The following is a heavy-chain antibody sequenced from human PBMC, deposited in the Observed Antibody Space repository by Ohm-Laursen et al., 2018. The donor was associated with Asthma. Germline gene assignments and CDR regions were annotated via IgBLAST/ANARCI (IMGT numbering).Heavy chain of an antibody. Sequence: SLRLSCAASGFTFSDYYMSWIRQAPGKGLEWVSFISSSGFTIYYADSVKGRFTISRDNAKNSLYLQMNSLRAEDTAVYYCAKDTGCSGGSCYVNWFDPWGQGTLVTVSS. J-gene: IGHJ5*02. CDR1: GFTFSDYY. V-gene: IGHV3-11*01. CDR3: AKDTGCSGGSCYVNWFDP. CDR2: ISSSGFTI. D-gene: IGHD2-15*01.